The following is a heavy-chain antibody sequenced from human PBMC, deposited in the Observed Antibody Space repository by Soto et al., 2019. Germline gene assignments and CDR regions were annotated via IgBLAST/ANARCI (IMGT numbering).Heavy chain of an antibody. CDR3: ARVQYYYDSSGYYLLDY. V-gene: IGHV3-30-3*01. J-gene: IGHJ4*02. CDR1: GFTFSSYA. Sequence: QVQLVEPGGGVVQPGRSLRLSCAASGFTFSSYAMHWVRQAPGKGLEWVAVISYDGSNKYYADSVKGRFTISRDNSKNALYLQMNSLRAEETAVYYCARVQYYYDSSGYYLLDYWGQGTLVTVSS. D-gene: IGHD3-22*01. CDR2: ISYDGSNK.